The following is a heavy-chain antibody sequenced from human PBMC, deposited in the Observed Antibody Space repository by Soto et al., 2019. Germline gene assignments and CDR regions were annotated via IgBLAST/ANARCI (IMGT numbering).Heavy chain of an antibody. CDR2: ISSSGGGT. J-gene: IGHJ6*02. Sequence: GALSLSCAASGFTFSSYAMNWVRQAPGKGLDWVSAISSSGGGTFYADSVKGRFTISRDNSKDTLYLQMNSLRVEDTAIYYCAKDLRGPKDGMDVWGQGTTVTVSS. CDR1: GFTFSSYA. CDR3: AKDLRGPKDGMDV. V-gene: IGHV3-23*01.